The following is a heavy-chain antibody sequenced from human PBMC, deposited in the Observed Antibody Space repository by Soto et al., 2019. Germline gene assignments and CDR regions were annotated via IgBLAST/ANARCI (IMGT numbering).Heavy chain of an antibody. J-gene: IGHJ4*02. CDR1: GAYFSSTPHF. D-gene: IGHD3-22*01. Sequence: PSETLPLTCSVSGAYFSSTPHFWGWIRQPPGKGLEWIASSYYGGMTYSPPSLKSRVTISIDTSRSQFSLRLSSVTVADTAVYYCAAVFETYSPAGYYVIYFGTWGQGTLVT. V-gene: IGHV4-39*01. CDR2: SYYGGMT. CDR3: AAVFETYSPAGYYVIYFGT.